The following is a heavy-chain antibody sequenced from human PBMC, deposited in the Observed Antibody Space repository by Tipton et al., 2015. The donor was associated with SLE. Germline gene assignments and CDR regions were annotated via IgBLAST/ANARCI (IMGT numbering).Heavy chain of an antibody. Sequence: TLSLTCSVSGGSISSYSWSWIRQPAGKGLEWIGRIYSSGSTIYNPSLKSRLTLSLDTSKNQFSLRVRSVTAADTAVYCCARGGGSYYDYWGQGTLVTVSS. CDR3: ARGGGSYYDY. CDR1: GGSISSYS. D-gene: IGHD1-26*01. CDR2: IYSSGST. V-gene: IGHV4-4*07. J-gene: IGHJ4*02.